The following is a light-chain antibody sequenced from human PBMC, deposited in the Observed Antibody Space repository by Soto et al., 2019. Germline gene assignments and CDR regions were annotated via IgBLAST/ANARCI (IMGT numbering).Light chain of an antibody. J-gene: IGKJ2*01. Sequence: IVMTQSPATLSVSPGERATLSCRASQSVGSRLAWYQQKPGQAPRLLIYHASTRTLGVPARFSGSGSGTEFTLTISSLQSEDFAVYYCQHHYNWPPFAFGPGTKLEI. CDR3: QHHYNWPPFA. V-gene: IGKV3-15*01. CDR2: HAS. CDR1: QSVGSR.